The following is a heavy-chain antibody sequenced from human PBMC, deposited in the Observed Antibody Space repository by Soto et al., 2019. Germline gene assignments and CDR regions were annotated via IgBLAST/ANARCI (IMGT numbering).Heavy chain of an antibody. CDR1: GNSVSSSDYY. CDR3: APLSVSLSGPYGIHV. V-gene: IGHV4-39*01. J-gene: IGHJ6*02. D-gene: IGHD2-15*01. CDR2: MLYSGLT. Sequence: ETLSLTCSVSGNSVSSSDYYWAWIRQPPGKGLEWIGSMLYSGLTYYNPSLKSRVTLSVDTSKNQFSVRLNSVTASDTAVYYCAPLSVSLSGPYGIHVWGQGTTVTVSS.